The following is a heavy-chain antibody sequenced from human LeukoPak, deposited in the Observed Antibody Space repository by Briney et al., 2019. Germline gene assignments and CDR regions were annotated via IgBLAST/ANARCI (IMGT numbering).Heavy chain of an antibody. J-gene: IGHJ5*02. CDR3: ARLRFLEWLVGNWFDH. CDR1: GGXXXXGDYY. CDR2: IYYSGST. Sequence: TCTXXGGXXXXGDYYWSWIRQPPGKGLEXIVYIYYSGSTYYNPSLKSRVTISVNTAKNQFSLKLSSVTAADTAVYYCARLRFLEWLVGNWFDHWGQGTLVTVSS. D-gene: IGHD3-3*01. V-gene: IGHV4-30-4*08.